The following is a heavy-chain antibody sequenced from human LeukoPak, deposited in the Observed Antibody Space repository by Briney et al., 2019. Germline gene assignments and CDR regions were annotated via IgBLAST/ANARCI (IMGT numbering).Heavy chain of an antibody. CDR3: ASSVEEPGLFDP. V-gene: IGHV3-53*01. Sequence: GGSLRLSCAASGFTVSSNYMSWVRQAPGKGLEWVSVIYSGGSTYYADSVKGRFTISRDNSKSTLYIQMNSLRAEDTAVYYCASSVEEPGLFDPWGQGTLVTVSS. J-gene: IGHJ5*02. D-gene: IGHD1-14*01. CDR1: GFTVSSNY. CDR2: IYSGGST.